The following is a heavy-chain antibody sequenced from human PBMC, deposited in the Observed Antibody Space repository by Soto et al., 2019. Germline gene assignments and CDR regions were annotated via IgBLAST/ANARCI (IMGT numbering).Heavy chain of an antibody. Sequence: GGSLRLSCAASGFTFSSYAMSWVRQAPGKGLEWVSAISGSGMNTYYGGSGKGRFTISRDTSKNTLYLQMNSLRAEDTAVYYCAKFNYDFWTGYYAYDAFDIWGQGTMVTVSS. J-gene: IGHJ3*02. V-gene: IGHV3-23*01. CDR1: GFTFSSYA. CDR3: AKFNYDFWTGYYAYDAFDI. CDR2: ISGSGMNT. D-gene: IGHD3-3*01.